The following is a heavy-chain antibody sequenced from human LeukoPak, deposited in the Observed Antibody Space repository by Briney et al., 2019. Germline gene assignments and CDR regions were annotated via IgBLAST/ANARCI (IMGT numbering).Heavy chain of an antibody. D-gene: IGHD3-22*01. CDR2: ISSSSSYI. Sequence: GGSLRLSCAASGFTFSSYSMNWVRQAPGKGLEWVSSISSSSSYIYYADSVKGRFTISRDNAKNSLYLQMNSLRAEDTAVYYCAREVRRYYYDSSGGGYWGQGTLVTVSS. CDR1: GFTFSSYS. J-gene: IGHJ4*02. V-gene: IGHV3-21*01. CDR3: AREVRRYYYDSSGGGY.